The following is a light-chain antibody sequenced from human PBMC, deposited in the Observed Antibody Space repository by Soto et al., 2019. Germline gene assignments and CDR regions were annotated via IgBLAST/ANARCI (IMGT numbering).Light chain of an antibody. Sequence: QSVLTQPASVSGSPGQSITISCTGTSSDFGGYNYVSWYQQHPGKAPKLMIYDVSNRPSGVSNRFSGSKSGNTASLTISGLQAEDEADYYCSSYTSSSPPWVLGTGTKVTVL. CDR2: DVS. CDR3: SSYTSSSPPWV. J-gene: IGLJ1*01. V-gene: IGLV2-14*01. CDR1: SSDFGGYNY.